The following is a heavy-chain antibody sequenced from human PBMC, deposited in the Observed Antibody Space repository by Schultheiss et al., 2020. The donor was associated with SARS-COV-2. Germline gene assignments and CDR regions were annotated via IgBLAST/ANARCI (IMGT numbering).Heavy chain of an antibody. CDR3: ARDNADYYGSGSYFVASKSKPDAFDI. CDR1: GFTFRDYD. CDR2: IGSAGDT. J-gene: IGHJ3*02. V-gene: IGHV3-13*01. D-gene: IGHD3-10*01. Sequence: GGSLRLSCAASGFTFRDYDMHWVRQVAGKGLEWVSGIGSAGDTDYLPSVKGRFTISRENAKNSLFLQMNSLRAGDTAVYYCARDNADYYGSGSYFVASKSKPDAFDIWGQGTMVTVSS.